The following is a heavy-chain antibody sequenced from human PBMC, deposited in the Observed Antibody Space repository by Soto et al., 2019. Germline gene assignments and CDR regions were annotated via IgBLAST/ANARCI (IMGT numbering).Heavy chain of an antibody. Sequence: QVQLVESGGGVVQPGRSLRLSCAASGFTFSSYGMHWVRQAPGKGLEWVAVISYDGSNKYYADSVKGRFTISRDISKNTLYLHMDSLRAEDTAVYYCAKDRDAVLTGYSYAMDVWGQGTTVTVSS. CDR1: GFTFSSYG. J-gene: IGHJ6*02. D-gene: IGHD3-9*01. CDR2: ISYDGSNK. CDR3: AKDRDAVLTGYSYAMDV. V-gene: IGHV3-30*18.